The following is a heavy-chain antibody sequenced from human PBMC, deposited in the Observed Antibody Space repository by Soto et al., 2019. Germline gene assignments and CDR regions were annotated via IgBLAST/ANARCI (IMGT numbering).Heavy chain of an antibody. V-gene: IGHV1-18*01. D-gene: IGHD6-19*01. CDR2: ISAYNGNT. CDR3: ARGGTGAHSTGRYDY. CDR1: GYSFSTYG. J-gene: IGHJ4*02. Sequence: QVQLVQSGAEVKKPGASVKVSCKASGYSFSTYGISWVRQAPGQGLEWMGWISAYNGNTNYVQKFQGRVAMTTDTSTRIAYMDLSSLRSDDTAVYYCARGGTGAHSTGRYDYWGQGTLVTVSS.